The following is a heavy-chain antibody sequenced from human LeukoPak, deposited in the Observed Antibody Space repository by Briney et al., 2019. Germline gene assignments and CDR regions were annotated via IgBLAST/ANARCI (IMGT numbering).Heavy chain of an antibody. CDR2: ISYDGSNK. Sequence: GASLRLSCAASGFTFSSYGMHWVRQAPGKGLEWVAVISYDGSNKYYADSVKGRFTISRDNSKNTLYLQMNSLRAEDTAVYYCAKEKPRYSYGTGSFDYWGQGTLVTVSS. J-gene: IGHJ4*02. CDR3: AKEKPRYSYGTGSFDY. CDR1: GFTFSSYG. D-gene: IGHD5-18*01. V-gene: IGHV3-30*18.